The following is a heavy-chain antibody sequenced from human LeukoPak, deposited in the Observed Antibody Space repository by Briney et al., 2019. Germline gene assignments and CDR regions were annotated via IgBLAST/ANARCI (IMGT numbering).Heavy chain of an antibody. Sequence: SQTLSLTCTVSGGSISSGGYYWSRIRQHPGKGLEWIGYIYYSGSTYYNPSLKSRVTISVDTSKNQFSLKLSSVTAADTAVYYCARNLVDTAMVDVFDIWGQGTMVTVSS. CDR1: GGSISSGGYY. J-gene: IGHJ3*02. D-gene: IGHD5-18*01. V-gene: IGHV4-31*03. CDR3: ARNLVDTAMVDVFDI. CDR2: IYYSGST.